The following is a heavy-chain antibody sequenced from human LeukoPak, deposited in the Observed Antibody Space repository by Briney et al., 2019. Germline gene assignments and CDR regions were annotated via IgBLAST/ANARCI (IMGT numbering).Heavy chain of an antibody. CDR3: ARDLGGWFGERGAFGI. V-gene: IGHV1-2*02. J-gene: IGHJ3*02. Sequence: GASVTVSCKASGYTFTGYYMHWVRQAPGQGLEWMGWINPNSGGTNYAQKFQGRVTMTRDTSISTAYMELSRLRSDDTAVYYCARDLGGWFGERGAFGIWGQGTMVTVSS. CDR2: INPNSGGT. CDR1: GYTFTGYY. D-gene: IGHD3-10*01.